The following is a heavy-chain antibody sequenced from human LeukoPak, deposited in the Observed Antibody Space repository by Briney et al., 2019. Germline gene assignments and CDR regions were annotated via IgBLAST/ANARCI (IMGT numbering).Heavy chain of an antibody. D-gene: IGHD1-26*01. V-gene: IGHV3-9*01. CDR2: VNRNSDTI. CDR3: AKDLAVGTTPRVYAFDV. Sequence: GGSLRLSCAASGFTFYDYAMHWVRQVPGKGLKWVRGVNRNSDTIAYGDTVKGRFTISRDNARNSLYLQMNSLRTEDTALYYCAKDLAVGTTPRVYAFDVWGQGTMVTVS. J-gene: IGHJ3*01. CDR1: GFTFYDYA.